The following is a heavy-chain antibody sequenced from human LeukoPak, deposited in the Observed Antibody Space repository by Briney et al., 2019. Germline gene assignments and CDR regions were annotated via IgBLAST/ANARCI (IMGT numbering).Heavy chain of an antibody. V-gene: IGHV3-33*08. CDR1: GFTFTSYS. J-gene: IGHJ4*02. CDR3: AREGPRGNSQFDY. CDR2: IWYDGSNK. Sequence: GGSLRLSCAASGFTFTSYSMSWVRQAPGKGLEWVALIWYDGSNKYYTDSVKGRLTISRDNSKNTLYLQMNSLRAEDTAIYYCAREGPRGNSQFDYWGQGTLVTVSS. D-gene: IGHD2/OR15-2a*01.